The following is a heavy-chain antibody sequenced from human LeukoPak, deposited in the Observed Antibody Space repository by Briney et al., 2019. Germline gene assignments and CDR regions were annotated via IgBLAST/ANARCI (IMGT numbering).Heavy chain of an antibody. CDR3: AKIPMVRGVHDDY. CDR2: ISYDGSNK. J-gene: IGHJ4*02. CDR1: GFTFSSYG. V-gene: IGHV3-30*18. Sequence: GGSLRLSCAASGFTFSSYGMHWVRQAPGKGLEWVAVISYDGSNKYYADSVKGRFTISRDNSKNTLYLQMNSLRAEDTAVYYCAKIPMVRGVHDDYWGQGTLVTVSS. D-gene: IGHD3-10*01.